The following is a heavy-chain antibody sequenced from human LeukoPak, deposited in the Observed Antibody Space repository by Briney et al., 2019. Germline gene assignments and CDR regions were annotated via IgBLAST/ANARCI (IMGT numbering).Heavy chain of an antibody. V-gene: IGHV1-2*02. J-gene: IGHJ5*02. CDR1: GYTVTGYY. D-gene: IGHD2-2*01. CDR2: INPNSGGT. Sequence: GASVKVSCKASGYTVTGYYMPWVRQAPGQGLEWMGWINPNSGGTNYAQKFQGRVTMTRDTSISTAYMELSRLRSDDTAVYYCARDQEGIVVVPAATHGRNWFDPWGQGTLVTVSS. CDR3: ARDQEGIVVVPAATHGRNWFDP.